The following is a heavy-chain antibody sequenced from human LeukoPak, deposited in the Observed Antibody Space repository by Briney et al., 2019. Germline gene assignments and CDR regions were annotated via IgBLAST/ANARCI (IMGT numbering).Heavy chain of an antibody. D-gene: IGHD2/OR15-2a*01. CDR2: VSLSGVT. CDR3: SRENRAFSPFGY. CDR1: GGSITSTNW. Sequence: PSETLSLTCGVSGGSITSTNWWSWVRPPPGQGLEWIGEVSLSGVTNYNPSLSSRVIMALDTSNNPLSLHLTSVTAAAAAVYYGSRENRAFSPFGYWGQGNLVTVLS. V-gene: IGHV4-4*02. J-gene: IGHJ4*02.